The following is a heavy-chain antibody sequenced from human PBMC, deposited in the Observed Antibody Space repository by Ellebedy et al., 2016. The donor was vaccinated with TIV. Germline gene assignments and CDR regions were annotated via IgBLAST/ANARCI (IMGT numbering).Heavy chain of an antibody. CDR3: ARAEDLYSDALDM. J-gene: IGHJ3*02. D-gene: IGHD2-21*01. CDR2: ISGYNGNTNGNR. Sequence: ASVKVSXXASGYTFTSYGISWVRQAPGQGLEWMGWISGYNGNTNGNRKYGQKVQGRVTMTTDTSTSTAYMELRSLRSDDTAVYYCARAEDLYSDALDMWGQGTMVTVSS. CDR1: GYTFTSYG. V-gene: IGHV1-18*01.